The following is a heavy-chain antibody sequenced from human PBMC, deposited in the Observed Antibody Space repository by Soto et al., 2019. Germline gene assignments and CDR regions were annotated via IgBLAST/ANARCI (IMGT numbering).Heavy chain of an antibody. J-gene: IGHJ4*02. CDR1: GGSISSSNYY. CDR3: ASKRYCSGGRCYDDY. CDR2: IYYSGST. Sequence: QLQLQESGPGLVKPSETLSLTCTVSGGSISSSNYYWGWIRQPPGKGLEWIGSIYYSGSTYYNPSLKSRVTISVDTSKNQCSLKLSSVTAADTAVYYCASKRYCSGGRCYDDYWGQGTLVTVSS. V-gene: IGHV4-39*01. D-gene: IGHD2-15*01.